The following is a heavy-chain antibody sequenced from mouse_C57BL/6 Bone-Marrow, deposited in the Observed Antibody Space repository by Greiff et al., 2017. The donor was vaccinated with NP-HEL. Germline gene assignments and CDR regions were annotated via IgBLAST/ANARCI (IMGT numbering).Heavy chain of an antibody. V-gene: IGHV1-4*01. D-gene: IGHD2-4*01. CDR1: GYTFTSYT. J-gene: IGHJ2*01. CDR3: ARLRLRGY. CDR2: INPSSGYT. Sequence: QVHVKQSGAELARPGASVKMSCKASGYTFTSYTMHWVKQRPGQGLEWIGYINPSSGYTKYNQKFKDKATLTADKSSSTAYMQLSSLTSEDSAVYYCARLRLRGYWGQGTTLTVSS.